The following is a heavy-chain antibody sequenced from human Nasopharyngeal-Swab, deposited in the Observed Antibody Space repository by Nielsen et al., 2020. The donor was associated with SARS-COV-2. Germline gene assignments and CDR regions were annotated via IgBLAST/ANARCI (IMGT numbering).Heavy chain of an antibody. D-gene: IGHD3-9*01. Sequence: SETLSLTCTVSGYSISSGYYWAWIRHSPGKGLEWIGSVQSAGNTYYNPSLESRDTISKDSSKNQFSLMLRSVTAADTAVYYCARDGDLNGLYYWGQGALVTVSS. CDR2: VQSAGNT. J-gene: IGHJ4*02. CDR1: GYSISSGYY. CDR3: ARDGDLNGLYY. V-gene: IGHV4-38-2*02.